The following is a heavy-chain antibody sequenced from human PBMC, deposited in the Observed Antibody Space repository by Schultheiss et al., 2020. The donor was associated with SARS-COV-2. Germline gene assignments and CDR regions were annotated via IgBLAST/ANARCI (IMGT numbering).Heavy chain of an antibody. CDR3: ARDRVAYGDYGEYYYGMDV. CDR1: GFTFSSYG. D-gene: IGHD4-17*01. Sequence: GSLRLSCAASGFTFSSYGMHWVRQAPGKGLEWVAVIWYDGSNKYYADSVKGRFTISRDNSKNTLYLQMNSLRAEDTAVYYCARDRVAYGDYGEYYYGMDVWGQGTTVTVSS. V-gene: IGHV3-33*01. J-gene: IGHJ6*02. CDR2: IWYDGSNK.